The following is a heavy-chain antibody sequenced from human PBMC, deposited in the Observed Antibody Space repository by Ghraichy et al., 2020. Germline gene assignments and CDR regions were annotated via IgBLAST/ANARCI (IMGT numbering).Heavy chain of an antibody. CDR3: ARASGDILTGYWYYYYYGMDV. CDR1: GGSISSGGYY. J-gene: IGHJ6*02. D-gene: IGHD3-9*01. Sequence: SQTLSLTCTVSGGSISSGGYYWSWIRQHPGKGLEWIGYIYYSGSTYYNPSLKSRVTISVDTSKNQFSLKLSSVTAADTAVYYCARASGDILTGYWYYYYYGMDVWGQGTTVTVSS. CDR2: IYYSGST. V-gene: IGHV4-31*03.